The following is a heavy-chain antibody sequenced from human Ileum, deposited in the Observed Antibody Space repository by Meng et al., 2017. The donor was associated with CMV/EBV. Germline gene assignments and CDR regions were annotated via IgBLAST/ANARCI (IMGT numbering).Heavy chain of an antibody. CDR3: ARIQLAPFRGFNY. Sequence: QVWRWQAGAEVKKPGASGQVSCKASGYRFITYGVAWVRQGPGQGLEWMGWIDPYQGITNYAQKFQDTVIMSTDTSTSTAYMELRSLTSDDTAVYYCARIQLAPFRGFNYWGQGTLVTVSS. D-gene: IGHD3-3*02. J-gene: IGHJ4*02. V-gene: IGHV1-18*01. CDR2: IDPYQGIT. CDR1: GYRFITYG.